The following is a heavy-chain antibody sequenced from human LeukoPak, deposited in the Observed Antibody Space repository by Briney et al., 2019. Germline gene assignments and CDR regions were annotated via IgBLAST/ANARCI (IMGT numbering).Heavy chain of an antibody. D-gene: IGHD2-15*01. CDR2: FSLHIRSI. Sequence: GGSLRLSCAASGFTFDDYAMNWVRQAPGKGLEGVSGFSLHIRSIGYAGSVKGLFTISRDNAKTSLYLQMNSLRAEDTALYYCAEDSCSGASCYGFDYWGQGTLVTVSS. V-gene: IGHV3-9*01. CDR3: AEDSCSGASCYGFDY. J-gene: IGHJ4*02. CDR1: GFTFDDYA.